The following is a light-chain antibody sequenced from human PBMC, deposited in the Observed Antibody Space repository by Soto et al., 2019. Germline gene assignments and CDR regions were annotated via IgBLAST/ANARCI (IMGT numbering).Light chain of an antibody. V-gene: IGKV1-5*01. CDR3: QHNNGYSWT. Sequence: DIQMTQSPSTLSASVGDRVTITCRASQSIRSWLAWYQQKPGKVPKVLIYDASSLESGVPSRFSGSGSGTEFTLTISSLQPDDFATYYCQHNNGYSWTFGQGTKVDIK. J-gene: IGKJ1*01. CDR1: QSIRSW. CDR2: DAS.